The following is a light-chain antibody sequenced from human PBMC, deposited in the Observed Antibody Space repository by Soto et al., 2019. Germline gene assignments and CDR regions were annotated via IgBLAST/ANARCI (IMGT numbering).Light chain of an antibody. Sequence: EIVMTQSPATLSVSPGERATLSCRASQSVSSYLAWYQQKPGQAPRLLIYGASTRATGVPARFSGSGSGTGFTLTISSLQSEDFAVYYCQQCNDWPLITFGQGTRLEAK. CDR1: QSVSSY. CDR3: QQCNDWPLIT. CDR2: GAS. J-gene: IGKJ5*01. V-gene: IGKV3-15*01.